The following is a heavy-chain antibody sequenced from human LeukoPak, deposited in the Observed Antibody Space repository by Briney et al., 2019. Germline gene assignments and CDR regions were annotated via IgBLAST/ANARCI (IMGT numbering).Heavy chain of an antibody. CDR3: ARHSPMIPIAAADYGMDV. Sequence: SETLSLTCTVSGGSISSYYWSWIRQTPGKGLEWIGYIYYSGSTNYNPSLKSRVTISVDTSKNQFSLKLSSVTAADTAVYYCARHSPMIPIAAADYGMDVWGQGTTVTVSS. V-gene: IGHV4-59*08. CDR1: GGSISSYY. D-gene: IGHD6-13*01. J-gene: IGHJ6*02. CDR2: IYYSGST.